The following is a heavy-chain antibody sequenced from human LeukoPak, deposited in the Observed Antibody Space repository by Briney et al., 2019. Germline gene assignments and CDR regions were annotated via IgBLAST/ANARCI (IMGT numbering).Heavy chain of an antibody. CDR2: ISCDGSNK. CDR3: ARDTRYYYMDV. Sequence: PGRSLRLSCAASGFTFSSYAMHWVRQAPGKGLEWVAVISCDGSNKYYADSVKGRFTISRDNSKNTLYLQMNSLRAEDTAVYYCARDTRYYYMDVWGKGTTVTVSS. V-gene: IGHV3-30-3*01. J-gene: IGHJ6*03. CDR1: GFTFSSYA.